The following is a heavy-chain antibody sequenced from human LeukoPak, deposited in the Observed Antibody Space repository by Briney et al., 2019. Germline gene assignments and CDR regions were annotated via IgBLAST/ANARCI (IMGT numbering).Heavy chain of an antibody. V-gene: IGHV4-34*01. CDR1: GGSFSGYY. D-gene: IGHD6-19*01. CDR2: INHSLST. Sequence: SEXLSLTCAVYGGSFSGYYWSWIGQPPGKGLEGIGEINHSLSTNYNPSLKSRVTISVDTSNTPFSLKLSSVTAADTAVYYCARGRSSGWYYVWFDPWGQGTLVTVSS. CDR3: ARGRSSGWYYVWFDP. J-gene: IGHJ5*02.